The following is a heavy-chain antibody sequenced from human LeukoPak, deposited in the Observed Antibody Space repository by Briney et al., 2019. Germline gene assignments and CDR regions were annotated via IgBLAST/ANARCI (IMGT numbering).Heavy chain of an antibody. CDR3: TTAGWELYYFDY. CDR1: GFTLSSYA. Sequence: GGSLRLSCAASGFTLSSYAMSWVRQAPGKGLEWVSSISGGHGGTYYADSVKGRFTISRDDSRNTLYLQVNSLRAEDTAVYYCTTAGWELYYFDYWGQGTLVTVSS. CDR2: ISGGHGGT. V-gene: IGHV3-23*01. D-gene: IGHD1-26*01. J-gene: IGHJ4*02.